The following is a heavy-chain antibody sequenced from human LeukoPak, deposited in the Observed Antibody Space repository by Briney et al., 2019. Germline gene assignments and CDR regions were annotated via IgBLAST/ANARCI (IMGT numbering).Heavy chain of an antibody. D-gene: IGHD3-16*01. J-gene: IGHJ4*02. CDR1: GFTFSSYG. CDR2: ISYDGSNK. CDR3: AKVLGAYMITFKGFDH. V-gene: IGHV3-30*18. Sequence: GGSLRLACAASGFTFSSYGMHWVRQAPGKGLEWVAVISYDGSNKYYADSVKGRFTISRDNSKNTLYLQMNSLRAEDAAVYYCAKVLGAYMITFKGFDHWGQGTLVTVSS.